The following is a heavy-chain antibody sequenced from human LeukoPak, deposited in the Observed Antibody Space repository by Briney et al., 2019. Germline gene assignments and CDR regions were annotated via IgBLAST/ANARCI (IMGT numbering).Heavy chain of an antibody. CDR3: ARENGSGSRGLDF. CDR2: IYTSETT. J-gene: IGHJ4*02. CDR1: AGSISNYF. Sequence: AETLSLTYTVSAGSISNYFWSWIRQPAGKGLEWIGRIYTSETTNYSPSLKNRFTISVDTSTNQPSLQQTSLTAPDAAGYYFARENGSGSRGLDFWGQGTLVTVSS. D-gene: IGHD3-10*01. V-gene: IGHV4-4*07.